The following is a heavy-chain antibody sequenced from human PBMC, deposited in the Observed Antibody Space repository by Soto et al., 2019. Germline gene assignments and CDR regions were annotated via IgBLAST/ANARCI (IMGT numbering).Heavy chain of an antibody. D-gene: IGHD5-12*01. J-gene: IGHJ4*02. Sequence: QLQLQESGPGLVKPSETLSLSCTVSGGSISRDFYYWGWIRQPPGKGLEWMGSIDDRGSTYYKPSLKSRVTITVDTTTKQFSLNLTCVAAADTAVYYCARLPGDGYTPWDYWGQGSLVTVSS. CDR1: GGSISRDFYY. CDR2: IDDRGST. CDR3: ARLPGDGYTPWDY. V-gene: IGHV4-39*01.